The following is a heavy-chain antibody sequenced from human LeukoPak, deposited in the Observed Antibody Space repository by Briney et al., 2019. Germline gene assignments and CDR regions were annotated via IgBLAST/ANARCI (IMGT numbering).Heavy chain of an antibody. Sequence: SETLSLTCTVSGGSISSHYWSWIRQPPGKGLEWIGYIYYSGSTNYNPSLKSRVTISVDTSKNQFSLKLSSVTAADTAVYYCARVHSSGWYSYYYYGMDVWGQGTTVTVSS. V-gene: IGHV4-59*11. J-gene: IGHJ6*02. CDR2: IYYSGST. CDR3: ARVHSSGWYSYYYYGMDV. D-gene: IGHD6-19*01. CDR1: GGSISSHY.